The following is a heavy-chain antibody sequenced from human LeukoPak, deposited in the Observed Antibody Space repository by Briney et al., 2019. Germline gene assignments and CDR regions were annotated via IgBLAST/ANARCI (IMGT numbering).Heavy chain of an antibody. CDR3: ARDWAYGDYLYYFDY. J-gene: IGHJ4*02. V-gene: IGHV3-21*01. Sequence: GGSLRLSCAASGFTFSSYSMNWVRQAPGKGLEWVSSISSSSSYIYYADSVKGRFTISRDNAKNSLYLQMNSLRAEDTAVYYCARDWAYGDYLYYFDYWGQGTLVTVSS. D-gene: IGHD4-17*01. CDR1: GFTFSSYS. CDR2: ISSSSSYI.